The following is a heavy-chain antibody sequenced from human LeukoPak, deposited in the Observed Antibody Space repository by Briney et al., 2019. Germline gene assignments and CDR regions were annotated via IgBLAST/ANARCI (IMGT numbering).Heavy chain of an antibody. CDR2: IYTSRST. Sequence: SETLSLSCTVSGGSISSYYWSWMRQPAGQGLEWIGRIYTSRSTTYNPSLKSRVTMSVDTSKNQFSLKLSSVTAADTAVYYCAMATVTTGTDAFDIWGQGTMITVSS. CDR1: GGSISSYY. V-gene: IGHV4-4*07. D-gene: IGHD4-17*01. J-gene: IGHJ3*02. CDR3: AMATVTTGTDAFDI.